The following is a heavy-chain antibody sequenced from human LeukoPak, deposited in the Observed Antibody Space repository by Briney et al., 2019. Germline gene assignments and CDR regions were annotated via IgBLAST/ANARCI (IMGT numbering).Heavy chain of an antibody. CDR3: ATGNIGYCSGDNCPFVFDI. V-gene: IGHV4-34*01. D-gene: IGHD2-15*01. CDR1: GGSFSGYY. Sequence: SETLSLTCAVYGGSFSGYYWSWIRQPPGKGLEWIGEINHSGSTKYNPSLKSRVIISEDTSKNQFSLKLSSVTAADTAMYFCATGNIGYCSGDNCPFVFDIWGQGTMVTVPS. CDR2: INHSGST. J-gene: IGHJ3*02.